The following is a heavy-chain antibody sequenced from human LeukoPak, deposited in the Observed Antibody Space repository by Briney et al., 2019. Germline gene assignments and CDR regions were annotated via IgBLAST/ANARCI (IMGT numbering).Heavy chain of an antibody. Sequence: PGGSLRLSCAASGFTFGPYTMNWVRRAPGKGLEWVSYISSSSDTIYYADSVKGRFTISRDNAKNSLYLQMNSLRVEDTAVYYCALLNYYDSSGYYPDYWGQGTLVTVSS. CDR2: ISSSSDTI. V-gene: IGHV3-48*04. CDR1: GFTFGPYT. CDR3: ALLNYYDSSGYYPDY. J-gene: IGHJ4*02. D-gene: IGHD3-22*01.